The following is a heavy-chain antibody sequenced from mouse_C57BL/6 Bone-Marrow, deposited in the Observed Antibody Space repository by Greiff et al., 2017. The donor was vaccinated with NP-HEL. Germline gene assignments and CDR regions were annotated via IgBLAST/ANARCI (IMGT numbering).Heavy chain of an antibody. Sequence: VQLKESGAELVRPGASVKLSCTASGFNIKDDYMHWVKQRPEQGLEWIGWIDPENGDTEYASKFQGKAPITADTSSNTAYLQLSSLTSEDTAVYYCTRKGVYDYYAMDYWGQGTSVTVSS. CDR3: TRKGVYDYYAMDY. J-gene: IGHJ4*01. CDR2: IDPENGDT. V-gene: IGHV14-4*01. D-gene: IGHD2-3*01. CDR1: GFNIKDDY.